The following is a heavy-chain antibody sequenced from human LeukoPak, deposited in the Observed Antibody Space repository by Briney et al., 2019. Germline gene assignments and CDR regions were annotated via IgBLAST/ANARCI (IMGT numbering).Heavy chain of an antibody. CDR2: ISSSSSYI. V-gene: IGHV3-21*01. CDR1: GFTFSSYS. D-gene: IGHD6-13*01. CDR3: ARDGRAAAWVSSWFDP. J-gene: IGHJ5*02. Sequence: GGSLRLSCAASGFTFSSYSMNWVRQAPGKGLEWVSSISSSSSYIYYADSVKGRFTISRDNAKNSLYLQMNSLRAEDTAVYCCARDGRAAAWVSSWFDPWGQGTLVTVSS.